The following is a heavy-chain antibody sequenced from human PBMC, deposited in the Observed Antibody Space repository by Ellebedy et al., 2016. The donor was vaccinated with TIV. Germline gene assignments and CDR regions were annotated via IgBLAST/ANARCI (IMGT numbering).Heavy chain of an antibody. J-gene: IGHJ2*01. V-gene: IGHV1-3*04. CDR1: GYTFINYA. CDR2: INTGNGNT. CDR3: ARGRGTYYSIWYFDL. D-gene: IGHD1-26*01. Sequence: ASVKVSCKASGYTFINYAIHWVRQAPGQRLEWMGWINTGNGNTKYSQKFQGRVTITRDTSASTAYMELSSLRSEDTAVYYCARGRGTYYSIWYFDLWGRGTLVTVSS.